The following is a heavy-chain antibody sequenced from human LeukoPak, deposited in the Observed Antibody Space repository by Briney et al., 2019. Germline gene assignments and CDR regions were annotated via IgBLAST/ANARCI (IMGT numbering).Heavy chain of an antibody. CDR3: ARESHYDSSGYNYFDL. Sequence: SQTLSLTCAVSGDSISSGAYSWTWIRQPPGKGLEWIGYIYQTGSAYYDPSLKSRVTISVERSKNQFSLRLSSVTAADTAVYYCARESHYDSSGYNYFDLWGQETLVTVSS. CDR2: IYQTGSA. V-gene: IGHV4-30-2*01. CDR1: GDSISSGAYS. J-gene: IGHJ4*02. D-gene: IGHD3-22*01.